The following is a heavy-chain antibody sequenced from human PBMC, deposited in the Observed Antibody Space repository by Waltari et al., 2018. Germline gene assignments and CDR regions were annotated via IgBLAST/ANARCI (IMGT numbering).Heavy chain of an antibody. CDR3: ARQGGGYSGYEDY. Sequence: QVQLQESGPGLVKPSETLSLTCAVSGYSISSGYYWGWIRQPPGKGLEWIGSIYHSGSTYYNPSLKSRVTISVDTSKNQFSLKLSSVTAADTAVYYCARQGGGYSGYEDYWGQGTLVTVSS. CDR2: IYHSGST. CDR1: GYSISSGYY. V-gene: IGHV4-38-2*01. D-gene: IGHD5-12*01. J-gene: IGHJ4*02.